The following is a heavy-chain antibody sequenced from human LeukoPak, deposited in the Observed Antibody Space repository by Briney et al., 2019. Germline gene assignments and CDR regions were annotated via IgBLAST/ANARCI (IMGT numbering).Heavy chain of an antibody. V-gene: IGHV4-34*01. CDR3: ARHESRLPFDY. D-gene: IGHD3-16*01. J-gene: IGHJ4*02. CDR1: GGSFSGYY. CDR2: INHSGST. Sequence: SETLSLTCAVYGGSFSGYYWSWIRQPPGKGLEWIGEINHSGSTNYNPSLRSRVTISVDTSKNQFSLKLSSVTAADTAVYYCARHESRLPFDYWGQGTLVTVSS.